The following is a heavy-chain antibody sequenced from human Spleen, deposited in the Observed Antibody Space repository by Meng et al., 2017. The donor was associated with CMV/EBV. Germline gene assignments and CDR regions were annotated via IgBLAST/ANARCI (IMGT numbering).Heavy chain of an antibody. CDR3: ARTIFGVVTPDYYYYYGMDV. D-gene: IGHD3-3*01. Sequence: ASVKVSCKASGYTFTGYYMHWVRQAPGQGLEWMGWINPNSGGTNYAQRLQGRVTMTTDTSTSTAYMELRSLRSDDTAVYYCARTIFGVVTPDYYYYYGMDVWGQGTTVTVSS. V-gene: IGHV1-2*02. CDR1: GYTFTGYY. J-gene: IGHJ6*02. CDR2: INPNSGGT.